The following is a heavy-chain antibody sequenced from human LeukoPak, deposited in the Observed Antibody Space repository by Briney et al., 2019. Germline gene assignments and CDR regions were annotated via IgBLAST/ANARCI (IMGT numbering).Heavy chain of an antibody. D-gene: IGHD3-22*01. CDR3: ARGGPSIVVVIID. Sequence: SETLSLTCTVSGGSLSSSSYYWGWIRQPPGKGLEWIGSIYYCGSTYYNPSLKSRVTISVDTSKNQFSLKLSSVTAADTAVYYCARGGPSIVVVIIDWGQGTLVTVSS. J-gene: IGHJ4*02. CDR2: IYYCGST. CDR1: GGSLSSSSYY. V-gene: IGHV4-39*07.